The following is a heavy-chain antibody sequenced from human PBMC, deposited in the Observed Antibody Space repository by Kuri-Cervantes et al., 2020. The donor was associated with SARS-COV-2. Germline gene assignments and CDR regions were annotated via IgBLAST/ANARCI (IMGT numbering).Heavy chain of an antibody. D-gene: IGHD1-26*01. V-gene: IGHV1-18*01. CDR1: GYTFTSYG. Sequence: ASVKVSCKASGYTFTSYGISWVRQAPGQGLEWMGWISAYNGNTNYAQKLQGRVTMTTDTSTSTAYMELRSLRSDDTAVYYCARDRGSHYSTDYYYYYMDVRGKGTTVTVSS. CDR2: ISAYNGNT. CDR3: ARDRGSHYSTDYYYYYMDV. J-gene: IGHJ6*03.